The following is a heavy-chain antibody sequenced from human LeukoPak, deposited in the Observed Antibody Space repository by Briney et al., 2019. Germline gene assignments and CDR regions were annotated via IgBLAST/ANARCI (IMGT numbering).Heavy chain of an antibody. CDR1: GYTFTSYY. J-gene: IGHJ6*02. Sequence: ASVKVSCKASGYTFTSYYMHWVRQATGQGLEWMGWMNPNSGNTGYAQKFQGRVTMTRNTSISTAYMELSSLRSEDTAVYYCARGSYYYYGMDVWGQGTTVTVSS. CDR3: ARGSYYYYGMDV. CDR2: MNPNSGNT. V-gene: IGHV1-8*02.